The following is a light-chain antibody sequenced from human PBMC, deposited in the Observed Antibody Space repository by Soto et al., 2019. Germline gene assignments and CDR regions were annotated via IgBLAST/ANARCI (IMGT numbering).Light chain of an antibody. CDR3: QQYGDSAIT. CDR1: QSVSSSY. Sequence: EIVLTQSPGTLSLSPGERATLSCRASQSVSSSYLAWYQQKPRQAPRLLIYGASSRATGIPDRFSGSGSGTDFTLTISRLEPEDFAVYYCQQYGDSAITFGQGTRLEIK. CDR2: GAS. V-gene: IGKV3-20*01. J-gene: IGKJ5*01.